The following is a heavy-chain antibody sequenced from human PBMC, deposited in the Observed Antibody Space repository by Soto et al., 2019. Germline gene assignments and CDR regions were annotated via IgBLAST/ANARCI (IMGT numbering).Heavy chain of an antibody. CDR1: GGSFSGYY. CDR2: INHSGST. J-gene: IGHJ4*02. V-gene: IGHV4-34*01. Sequence: SETLSLTCAVYGGSFSGYYWSWIRQPPGKGLEWIGEINHSGSTNYNPSLKSRVTISVDTSKNQFSLKLSSVTAADTAVYYCARRTYYYDSSGYYSFPYFDYWGQGTLVTVSS. D-gene: IGHD3-22*01. CDR3: ARRTYYYDSSGYYSFPYFDY.